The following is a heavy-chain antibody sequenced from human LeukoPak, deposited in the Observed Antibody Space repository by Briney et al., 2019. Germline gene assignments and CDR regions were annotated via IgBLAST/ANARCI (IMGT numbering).Heavy chain of an antibody. CDR1: GFTFSSYG. J-gene: IGHJ4*02. D-gene: IGHD3-16*02. CDR3: AKEMTTFGGVIANDY. Sequence: GGSLRLSCAASGFTFSSYGMHWVRQAPGKGLEWVAVISYDGSNKYYADSVKGRFTISRDNSKNTLYLQMNSLRAEDTAVYYCAKEMTTFGGVIANDYWGQGTLVTVSS. CDR2: ISYDGSNK. V-gene: IGHV3-30*18.